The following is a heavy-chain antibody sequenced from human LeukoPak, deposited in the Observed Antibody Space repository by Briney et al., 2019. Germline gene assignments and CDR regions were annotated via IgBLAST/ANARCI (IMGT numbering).Heavy chain of an antibody. CDR1: GLTFTNYG. J-gene: IGHJ4*02. CDR3: AGSSGWWAHDY. Sequence: GGSLRLSCAASGLTFTNYGMTWVRQAPGKGLEGVSSISGSGSDTYYADSVKGRFTISRDNSKNTLYVQMVSLRAEGTAIYYCAGSSGWWAHDYWGQGTLVTVSS. CDR2: ISGSGSDT. V-gene: IGHV3-23*01. D-gene: IGHD6-19*01.